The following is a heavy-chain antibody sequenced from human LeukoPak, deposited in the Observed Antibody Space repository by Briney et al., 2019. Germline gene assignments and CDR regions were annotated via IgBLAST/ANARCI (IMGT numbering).Heavy chain of an antibody. V-gene: IGHV4-30-2*01. CDR1: GGSISSGGYY. CDR2: IYHSGST. Sequence: SETLSLTCTVSGGSISSGGYYWSWIRQPPGKGLEWIGYIYHSGSTYYNPSLKSRVTISVDRSKNQFSLKLSSVTAADTAVYYCARDIGQYSSSGGFDYWGQGTLVTVSS. CDR3: ARDIGQYSSSGGFDY. J-gene: IGHJ4*02. D-gene: IGHD6-6*01.